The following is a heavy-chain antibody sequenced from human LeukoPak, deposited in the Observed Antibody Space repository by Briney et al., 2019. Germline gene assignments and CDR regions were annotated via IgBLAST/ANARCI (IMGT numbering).Heavy chain of an antibody. V-gene: IGHV1-2*02. CDR2: INPNSGDT. CDR3: ARNYGDYYD. D-gene: IGHD4-17*01. Sequence: ASVKVSCRASGYTFTGYYMHWVRQAPGEGLEWMGWINPNSGDTKYAQKLQGRVTMTTDTSTSTAYMELRSLRSDDTAVYYCARNYGDYYDWGQGTLVTVSS. CDR1: GYTFTGYY. J-gene: IGHJ4*02.